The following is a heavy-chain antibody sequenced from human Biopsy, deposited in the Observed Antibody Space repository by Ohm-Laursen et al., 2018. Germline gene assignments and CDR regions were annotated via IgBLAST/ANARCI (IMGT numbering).Heavy chain of an antibody. CDR2: IYNTETT. CDR3: ARHPTGFWFDP. J-gene: IGHJ5*02. Sequence: SETLSLTCEVYGKTFSDYYWAWLRQPPGKGLEWIGSIYNTETTFYNPSLKSRVTISVDTSTNQFSLKVSSVTAADTALYFCARHPTGFWFDPWGHGTPVTVSS. CDR1: GKTFSDYY. V-gene: IGHV4-34*01.